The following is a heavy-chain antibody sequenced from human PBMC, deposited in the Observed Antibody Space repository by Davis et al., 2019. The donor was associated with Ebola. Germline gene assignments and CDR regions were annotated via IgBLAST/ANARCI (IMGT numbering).Heavy chain of an antibody. CDR3: TYCSSTSCSRGYYYYMDV. D-gene: IGHD2-2*01. CDR2: ISSSSSTI. Sequence: PGGSLRLSCAASGFTFSSYSMNWVRQAPGKGLEWVSYISSSSSTIYYADSVKGRFTISRDNAKNSLYLQMNSLRDEDTAVYYCTYCSSTSCSRGYYYYMDVWGKGTTVTVSS. V-gene: IGHV3-48*02. J-gene: IGHJ6*03. CDR1: GFTFSSYS.